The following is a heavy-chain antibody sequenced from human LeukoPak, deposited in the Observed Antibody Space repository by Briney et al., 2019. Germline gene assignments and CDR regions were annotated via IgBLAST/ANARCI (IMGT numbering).Heavy chain of an antibody. D-gene: IGHD3-22*01. V-gene: IGHV3-23*01. CDR3: SVMHRYYDGSGYWVQ. CDR1: GFTFSSYA. CDR2: ISTNGGST. J-gene: IGHJ4*02. Sequence: GGSLRLSSDAPGFTFSSYAMSWVRPAPGKGLEWVSGISTNGGSTSYADSVKGRLTISRDNPRTMLYLEMNSLSAEDTAGYYSSVMHRYYDGSGYWVQWGQGTLVTVSS.